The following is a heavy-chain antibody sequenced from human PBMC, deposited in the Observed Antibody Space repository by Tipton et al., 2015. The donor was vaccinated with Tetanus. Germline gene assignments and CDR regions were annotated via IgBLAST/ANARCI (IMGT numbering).Heavy chain of an antibody. CDR1: GGSISSGGYY. J-gene: IGHJ2*01. CDR3: ARDPAVLRFLEWLPDWYFAL. Sequence: TLSLTCTVSGGSISSGGYYWTWIRQHPGKGLEWIGNIYHRGSTYYNPPLKSRVTISVDTSKNQFSLKLSSVTAADTAVYYCARDPAVLRFLEWLPDWYFALWGRGTLVTVSS. D-gene: IGHD3-3*01. CDR2: IYHRGST. V-gene: IGHV4-31*03.